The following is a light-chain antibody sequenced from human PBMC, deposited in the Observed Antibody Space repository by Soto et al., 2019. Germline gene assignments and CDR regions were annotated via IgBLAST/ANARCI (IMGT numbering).Light chain of an antibody. CDR2: GAS. CDR3: QKYGNFWP. V-gene: IGKV3-20*01. J-gene: IGKJ1*01. CDR1: QNVSSNH. Sequence: TVLTQSPGTLSLSPGERATLSCRASQNVSSNHSVWYQQHPGQAPRLLIYGASSRATGIPDRFSGSGSGTDFSLTIRRLEPDDFAMYYCQKYGNFWPFGQGTKVDIK.